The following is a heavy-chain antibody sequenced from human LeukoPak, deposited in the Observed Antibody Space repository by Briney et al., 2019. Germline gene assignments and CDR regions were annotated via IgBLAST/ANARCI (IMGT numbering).Heavy chain of an antibody. J-gene: IGHJ5*02. V-gene: IGHV3-64D*09. CDR1: RFTFSTYA. CDR2: ISKDGRRI. D-gene: IGHD4-17*01. CDR3: VKDGADYGENGWFDP. Sequence: GGSLRLSCSASRFTFSTYAMHWVRQAPGKGLECVSVISKDGRRIFYADSVKGRSTISRDNSKNTLYLQVSSLRTEDTAVYYCVKDGADYGENGWFDPWGQGTLVTVSS.